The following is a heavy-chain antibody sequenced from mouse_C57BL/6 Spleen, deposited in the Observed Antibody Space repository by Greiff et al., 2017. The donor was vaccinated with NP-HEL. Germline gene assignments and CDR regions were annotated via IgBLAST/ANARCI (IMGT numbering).Heavy chain of an antibody. CDR2: ISSGSSTI. Sequence: DVMLVESGGGLVKPGGSLKLSCAASGFTFSDYGMHWVRQAPEKGLEWVAYISSGSSTIYYADTVKGRFTISRDNAKNTLFLQMTSLRSEDTAMYYCARRGYDGSSPLYYYAMDYWGQGTSVTVSS. J-gene: IGHJ4*01. CDR3: ARRGYDGSSPLYYYAMDY. D-gene: IGHD1-1*01. CDR1: GFTFSDYG. V-gene: IGHV5-17*01.